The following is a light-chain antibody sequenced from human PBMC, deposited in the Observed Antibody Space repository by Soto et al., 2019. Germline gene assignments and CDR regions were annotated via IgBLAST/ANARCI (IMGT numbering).Light chain of an antibody. Sequence: EIVLTQSPATLSLSPGERATLSCLASQSVSNNYLAWYQQKPGQAPRLLIYGASNRATGIPDRFSGGGSGTDFSLTISRLDPEDFAVYYCQQYSSSPITFGQGTRLEIK. CDR3: QQYSSSPIT. CDR1: QSVSNNY. J-gene: IGKJ5*01. V-gene: IGKV3-20*01. CDR2: GAS.